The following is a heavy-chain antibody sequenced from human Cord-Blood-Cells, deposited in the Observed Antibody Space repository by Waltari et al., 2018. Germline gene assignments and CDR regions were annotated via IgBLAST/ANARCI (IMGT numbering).Heavy chain of an antibody. J-gene: IGHJ3*02. CDR3: ASPIAAAGTFFAFDI. D-gene: IGHD6-13*01. CDR2: IIPIFGTG. Sequence: QVQLVQSGAEVKKHGSSVKVSCKASGDTCSSHAISWVPQAPGQGLEWMGGIIPIFGTGNYAQKFQGIVTITADKSTSTAYMELSSLRSEDTAVYYCASPIAAAGTFFAFDIWGQGTMVTVSS. CDR1: GDTCSSHA. V-gene: IGHV1-69*06.